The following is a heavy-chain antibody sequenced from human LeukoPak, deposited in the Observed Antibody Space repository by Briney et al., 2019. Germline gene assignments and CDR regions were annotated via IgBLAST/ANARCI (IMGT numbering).Heavy chain of an antibody. CDR2: ISSSSNYI. Sequence: PGGSLRLSCAASGFTFNSYSMNWVRQAPGKGLEWVSSISSSSNYIYYADSVKGRFTISRDNAKNSLYLQMNSLRAEDTAVYYCARDRSSGWYISDYWGQGTLVTVSS. CDR1: GFTFNSYS. J-gene: IGHJ4*02. D-gene: IGHD6-19*01. V-gene: IGHV3-21*01. CDR3: ARDRSSGWYISDY.